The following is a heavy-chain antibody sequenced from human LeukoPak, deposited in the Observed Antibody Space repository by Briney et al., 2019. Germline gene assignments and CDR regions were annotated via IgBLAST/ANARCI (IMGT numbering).Heavy chain of an antibody. V-gene: IGHV4-39*07. D-gene: IGHD3-10*01. CDR2: INHSGST. CDR3: AKGPEPNYYGSGSYYRAFDP. CDR1: GGSISSSSYY. Sequence: SETLSLTCTVSGGSISSSSYYWSWIRQPPGKGLEWIGEINHSGSTNYNPSLKSRVTMPVDTSKNQFSLKLSSVTAADTAVYYCAKGPEPNYYGSGSYYRAFDPWGQGTLVTVSS. J-gene: IGHJ5*02.